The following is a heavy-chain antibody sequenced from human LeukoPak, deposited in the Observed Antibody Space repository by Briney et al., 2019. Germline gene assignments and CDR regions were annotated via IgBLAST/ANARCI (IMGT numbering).Heavy chain of an antibody. CDR3: AKDGRGYSGYDPHFNY. J-gene: IGHJ4*02. D-gene: IGHD5-12*01. Sequence: GGSLRLSCAASGFTFSSYAMSWVRQAPGKGLEWVSAISGSGGSTYYADSVKGRFTISRDNSKNTLYLQMNSLRAEDTAVYYCAKDGRGYSGYDPHFNYWGQGTLVTASS. V-gene: IGHV3-23*01. CDR1: GFTFSSYA. CDR2: ISGSGGST.